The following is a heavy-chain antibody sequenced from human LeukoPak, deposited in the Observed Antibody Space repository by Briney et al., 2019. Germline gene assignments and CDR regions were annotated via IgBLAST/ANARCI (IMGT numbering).Heavy chain of an antibody. Sequence: GGSLRLSCAASGFTFSSYAMSWVRQAPGKGLEWVSAISGSGGSTYYADSVKGRFTISRDNAKNSLYLQMNSLRAEDTALYYCARDFSHDSNWFDPWGQGTLVTVSS. CDR2: ISGSGGST. V-gene: IGHV3-23*01. CDR3: ARDFSHDSNWFDP. D-gene: IGHD3-3*01. J-gene: IGHJ5*02. CDR1: GFTFSSYA.